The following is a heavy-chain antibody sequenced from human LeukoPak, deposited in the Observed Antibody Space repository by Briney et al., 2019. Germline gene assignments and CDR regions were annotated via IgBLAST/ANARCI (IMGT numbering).Heavy chain of an antibody. Sequence: GGSLRLSCAASGFTFSSYSMNWVRQAPGKGLEWVSSISSSSSYIYYADSVKGRSTISRDNAKNSLYLQMNSLRAEDTAVYYCARDLNTDYDYVWGSYRQNYYYGTDVWGKGITVTVSS. D-gene: IGHD3-16*02. CDR2: ISSSSSYI. J-gene: IGHJ6*04. CDR3: ARDLNTDYDYVWGSYRQNYYYGTDV. CDR1: GFTFSSYS. V-gene: IGHV3-21*01.